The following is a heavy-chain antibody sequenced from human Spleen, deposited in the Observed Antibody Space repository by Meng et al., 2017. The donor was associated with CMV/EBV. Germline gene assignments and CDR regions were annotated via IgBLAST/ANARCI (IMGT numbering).Heavy chain of an antibody. J-gene: IGHJ4*02. CDR3: ARAFYDFWSGIGY. CDR1: GFTFNGYN. Sequence: AASGFTFNGYNMNWVRQAPGKGLEWVASISTSSTYIFYTDSVKGRFTISRDNANSALYLQMDRLRVEDTAVYYCARAFYDFWSGIGYWGQGVLVTVSS. D-gene: IGHD3-3*01. V-gene: IGHV3-21*01. CDR2: ISTSSTYI.